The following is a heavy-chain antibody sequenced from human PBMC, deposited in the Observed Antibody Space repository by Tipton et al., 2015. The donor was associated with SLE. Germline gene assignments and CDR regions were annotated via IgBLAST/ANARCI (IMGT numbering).Heavy chain of an antibody. V-gene: IGHV4-39*07. J-gene: IGHJ6*03. CDR2: MYYSGNS. CDR1: GGFISSSTSY. D-gene: IGHD6-6*01. Sequence: TLSLTCTVSGGFISSSTSYWGWIRQSPGKGLEWIGSMYYSGNSYNNPSLKSRLTISVDTSKNQFSLRLKSVTAADTAVYYCARASESISYNNHFYYMDVWCKGTTVTVSS. CDR3: ARASESISYNNHFYYMDV.